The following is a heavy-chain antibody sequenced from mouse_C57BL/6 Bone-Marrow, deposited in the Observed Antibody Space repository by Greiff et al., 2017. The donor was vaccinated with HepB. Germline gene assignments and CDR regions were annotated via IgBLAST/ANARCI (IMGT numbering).Heavy chain of an antibody. CDR3: ARQDGYAWFAY. D-gene: IGHD2-2*01. Sequence: EVKLVESGGDLVKPGGSLKLPCAASGFTFSSYGMSWVRQTPDKRLEWVATISSGGSYTYYPDSVKGRFTISRDNAKNTLYLQMSSLKSEDTAMYYCARQDGYAWFAYWGQGTLVTVSA. CDR2: ISSGGSYT. CDR1: GFTFSSYG. V-gene: IGHV5-6*01. J-gene: IGHJ3*01.